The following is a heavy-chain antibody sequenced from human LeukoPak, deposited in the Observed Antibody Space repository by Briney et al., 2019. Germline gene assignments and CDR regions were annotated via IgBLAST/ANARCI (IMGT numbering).Heavy chain of an antibody. V-gene: IGHV3-7*04. D-gene: IGHD4-17*01. CDR2: IREYGSEK. J-gene: IGHJ4*02. CDR3: ARVSTTVTGDY. Sequence: PGGSLRLSCAASGFTFSSYWMSWVRQAPGKGLEWVANIREYGSEKYYVDSVKGRFTISRDNAKNSLYLQMNSLRAEDTAVYYCARVSTTVTGDYWGQGTLVTVSS. CDR1: GFTFSSYW.